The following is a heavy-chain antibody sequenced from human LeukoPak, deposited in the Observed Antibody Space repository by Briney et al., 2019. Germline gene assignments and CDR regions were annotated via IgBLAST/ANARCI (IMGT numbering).Heavy chain of an antibody. J-gene: IGHJ6*03. CDR1: GFTFSSYG. D-gene: IGHD3-22*01. V-gene: IGHV3-30*02. CDR2: IRYDGSNK. CDR3: AKGRDSSGYYLGYYYYMDV. Sequence: SGGSLRLSCAASGFTFSSYGMHWVRQAPGKGLEWVAFIRYDGSNKYYADSVKGRFTISRENSKNTLYLQMNSLRAEDTAVYYCAKGRDSSGYYLGYYYYMDVWGKGTTATVSS.